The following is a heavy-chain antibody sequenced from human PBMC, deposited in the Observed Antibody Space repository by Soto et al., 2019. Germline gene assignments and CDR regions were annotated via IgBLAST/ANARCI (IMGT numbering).Heavy chain of an antibody. Sequence: EVQLVESGGGLVKPGGSLRLSCAASGFTFSSYSMNWVRQAPGKGLEWVSSISSSSSYIYYADSVKGRFTISRDNAKNSLYLQMNSLRAEDTAVYYCALTPVAGTPPDYWGQGTLVTVSS. V-gene: IGHV3-21*01. CDR3: ALTPVAGTPPDY. CDR2: ISSSSSYI. CDR1: GFTFSSYS. D-gene: IGHD6-19*01. J-gene: IGHJ4*02.